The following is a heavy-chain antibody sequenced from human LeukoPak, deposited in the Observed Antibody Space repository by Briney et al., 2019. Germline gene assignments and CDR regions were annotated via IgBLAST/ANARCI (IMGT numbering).Heavy chain of an antibody. V-gene: IGHV4-39*01. CDR1: AGSISSTSHH. D-gene: IGHD5-12*01. CDR3: VRHDGRGGATMGALDS. Sequence: SETLSLTCTVSAGSISSTSHHWGWIRQSPGKGLEWIGSLFSGRTTYYNPSLDSRVTISVVTSKNQFSLQLNSVTAADTAVYYCVRHDGRGGATMGALDSWGQGSLVTVSS. J-gene: IGHJ4*02. CDR2: LFSGRTT.